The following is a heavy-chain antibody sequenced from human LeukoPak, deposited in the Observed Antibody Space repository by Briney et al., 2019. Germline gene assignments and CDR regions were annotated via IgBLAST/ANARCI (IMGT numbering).Heavy chain of an antibody. V-gene: IGHV4-38-2*02. D-gene: IGHD1-26*01. J-gene: IGHJ5*02. CDR1: GGSISSSFY. Sequence: SETLSLTCSVSGGSISSSFYWGWIQQPPGKGLEWIGRIYHSGRTYYNPSLKSRGTISVDTSKTQFSLKLSSVTAADTAVYYCARDSGWELPTPPNNWFDPWGQGTLVTVSS. CDR3: ARDSGWELPTPPNNWFDP. CDR2: IYHSGRT.